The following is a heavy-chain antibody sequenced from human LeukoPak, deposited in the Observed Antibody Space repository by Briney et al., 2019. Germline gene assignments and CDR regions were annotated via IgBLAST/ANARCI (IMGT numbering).Heavy chain of an antibody. CDR2: ISSNVGST. V-gene: IGHV3-64*01. CDR1: GFTFSSYA. Sequence: GGSLRLSCAASGFTFSSYAMHWVRQAPGKELEYVSAISSNVGSTYYANSVKGRFTISRDNSKNTLYLQMGSLRAEDMAVYYCARVYEVAAPSKLYYYYGMDVWGQGTTVTVSS. CDR3: ARVYEVAAPSKLYYYYGMDV. D-gene: IGHD6-13*01. J-gene: IGHJ6*02.